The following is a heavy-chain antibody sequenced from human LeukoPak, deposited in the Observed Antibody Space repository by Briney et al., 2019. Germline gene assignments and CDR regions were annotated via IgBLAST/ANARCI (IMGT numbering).Heavy chain of an antibody. Sequence: SETLSLTCTVSNGSIGSYYWTWIRQPPGQGLEWIGRIHRTGSTNYNPSLTSRVIMSVDTSKNQFSLRLTSLTAADTAVYYCAREGARDDFVVVPAALDFWGLGTLVTVSS. CDR3: AREGARDDFVVVPAALDF. CDR1: NGSIGSYY. V-gene: IGHV4-4*07. D-gene: IGHD2-2*01. CDR2: IHRTGST. J-gene: IGHJ4*02.